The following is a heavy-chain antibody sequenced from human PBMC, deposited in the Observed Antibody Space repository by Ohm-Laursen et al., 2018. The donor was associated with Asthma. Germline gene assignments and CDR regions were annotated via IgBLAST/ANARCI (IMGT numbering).Heavy chain of an antibody. J-gene: IGHJ4*02. V-gene: IGHV3-30*03. CDR1: GFTFSNYW. CDR3: ARDEIGFCSGGSCYPRY. D-gene: IGHD2-15*01. Sequence: SLRLSCTASGFTFSNYWMSWVRQAPGKGLEWVGVILYDGSYKYYADSVKGRFTISRDNSKNTLYLQMNSLRAEDTAVYYCARDEIGFCSGGSCYPRYWGQGTLVIVSS. CDR2: ILYDGSYK.